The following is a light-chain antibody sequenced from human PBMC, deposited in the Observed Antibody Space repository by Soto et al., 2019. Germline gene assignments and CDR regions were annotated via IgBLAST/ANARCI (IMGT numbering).Light chain of an antibody. Sequence: DLQMTQSPSSLSASVGDRVTITCRASQSISNYLNWYQQKPGKAPKLLIYAASILQSGVPSRFSGSGSRTDFTLTISSLQPEDFVTYSCHQGYATLFFVGPGTNVDS. CDR3: HQGYATLFF. V-gene: IGKV1-39*01. CDR2: AAS. J-gene: IGKJ3*01. CDR1: QSISNY.